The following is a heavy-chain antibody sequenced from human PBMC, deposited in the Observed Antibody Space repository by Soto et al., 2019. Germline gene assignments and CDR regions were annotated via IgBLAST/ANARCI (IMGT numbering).Heavy chain of an antibody. D-gene: IGHD2-21*02. CDR2: IYYSGST. V-gene: IGHV4-59*01. J-gene: IGHJ6*02. CDR3: VRDLWGYCGTDCYPLDV. Sequence: SETLSLTCTVSGGSISSYYWSWIRQPPGKGLEWIGYIYYSGSTNYNPSLKSRVTISVDTSKNQFSLKLSSVTAADTAVYYCVRDLWGYCGTDCYPLDVWGQGTTVTVSS. CDR1: GGSISSYY.